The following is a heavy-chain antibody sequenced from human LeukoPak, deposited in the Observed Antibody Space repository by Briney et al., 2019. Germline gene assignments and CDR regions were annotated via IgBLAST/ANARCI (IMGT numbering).Heavy chain of an antibody. CDR2: IYYSGST. J-gene: IGHJ3*02. D-gene: IGHD2-15*01. CDR3: ARASLWWAAPDAFDI. CDR1: GGSISSYY. V-gene: IGHV4-59*01. Sequence: PSETLSLTCTVSGGSISSYYWSWIRQPPGKGLEWIGYIYYSGSTNYNPSLKSRVTISVDTSKNQFSLKLSSVTAADTAVYYCARASLWWAAPDAFDIWGQGTMVTVSS.